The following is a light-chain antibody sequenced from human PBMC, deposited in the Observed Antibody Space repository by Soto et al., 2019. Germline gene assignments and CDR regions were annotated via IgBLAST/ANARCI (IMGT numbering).Light chain of an antibody. CDR2: ENN. J-gene: IGLJ1*01. CDR1: SANIGNSY. CDR3: GTWDSSLSAGGV. V-gene: IGLV1-51*02. Sequence: QSVLTQPPSVSAAPGQKVTISCSGGSANIGNSYVSWYQQLPGTAPKLLIYENNKRPSGIPDRFSGSKSGTSATLGITGLQTGDEADYYCGTWDSSLSAGGVFGTGTKVTVL.